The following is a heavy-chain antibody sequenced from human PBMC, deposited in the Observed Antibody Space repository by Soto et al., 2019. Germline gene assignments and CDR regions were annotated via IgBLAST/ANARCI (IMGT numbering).Heavy chain of an antibody. J-gene: IGHJ4*02. Sequence: GGSLRLSCAASGFTFSNAWMNWVRQAPGKGLEWVGRIKSKTDGGTTDYAAPVKGRFTISRDDSKNTLYLQMNSLKTEDTAVYYCTTDQVGGYYDFWSGYSTLDYWGQGTLVTVSS. D-gene: IGHD3-3*01. V-gene: IGHV3-15*07. CDR2: IKSKTDGGTT. CDR1: GFTFSNAW. CDR3: TTDQVGGYYDFWSGYSTLDY.